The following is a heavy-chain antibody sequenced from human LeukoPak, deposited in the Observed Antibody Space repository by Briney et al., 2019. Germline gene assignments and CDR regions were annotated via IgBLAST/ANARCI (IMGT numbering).Heavy chain of an antibody. CDR1: GGTFSSYA. CDR3: ARNSLYDSSAPDAFDI. Sequence: SVKVSCKASGGTFSSYAIRWLRQAPGQGLEWMGGIIPIFGTANHAQKFQGRVTITADESTSTAYMELSSLRSEDTAVYYCARNSLYDSSAPDAFDIWGQGTMVTVSS. CDR2: IIPIFGTA. J-gene: IGHJ3*02. D-gene: IGHD3-22*01. V-gene: IGHV1-69*01.